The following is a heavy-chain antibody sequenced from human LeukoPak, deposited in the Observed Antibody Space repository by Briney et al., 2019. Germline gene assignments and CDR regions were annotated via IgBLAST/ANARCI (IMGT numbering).Heavy chain of an antibody. Sequence: KPSETLSLTCAVYGGSFSGYYWSWIRQPPGKGLEWIGEINHSGSTNYNPSLKSRVTISFGTSNNQFSLKLSAVTAADTAVYYCARRRPSGSESFYRRYKGDYYYYYYMDVWGNGTTVTISS. CDR2: INHSGST. V-gene: IGHV4-34*01. CDR1: GGSFSGYY. J-gene: IGHJ6*03. D-gene: IGHD3-10*01. CDR3: ARRRPSGSESFYRRYKGDYYYYYYMDV.